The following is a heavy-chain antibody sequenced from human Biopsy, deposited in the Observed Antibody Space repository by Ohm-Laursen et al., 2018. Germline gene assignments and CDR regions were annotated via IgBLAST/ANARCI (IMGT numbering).Heavy chain of an antibody. CDR1: GASVKTSGNF. V-gene: IGHV4-31*03. CDR3: VREPKTGTAEAWYFDL. J-gene: IGHJ2*01. CDR2: ISYNERT. D-gene: IGHD3-9*01. Sequence: TLSLTCSVSGASVKTSGNFWAWIRQRTGKGLEWIGYISYNERTHYNPSLTSRLAISFDTSNNRISLQLRSVSVADTAVYYCVREPKTGTAEAWYFDLWGRGSPVPVPS.